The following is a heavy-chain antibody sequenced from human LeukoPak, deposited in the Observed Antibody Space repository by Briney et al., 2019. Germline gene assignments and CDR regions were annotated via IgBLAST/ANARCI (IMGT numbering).Heavy chain of an antibody. D-gene: IGHD6-13*01. CDR3: ARVYTGSSWDYYYYMDV. Sequence: SETLSLTCAVYGGSFSGYYWSWLRQPPGKGLEWIGEINHSGSTNYNPSLKSRVTISVDTSKNQFSLRLSSVTAADTAVYYCARVYTGSSWDYYYYMDVWGKGTTVTVSS. CDR1: GGSFSGYY. CDR2: INHSGST. V-gene: IGHV4-34*01. J-gene: IGHJ6*03.